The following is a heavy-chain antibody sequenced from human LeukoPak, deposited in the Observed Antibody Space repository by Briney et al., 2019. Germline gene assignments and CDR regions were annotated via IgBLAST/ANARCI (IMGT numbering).Heavy chain of an antibody. Sequence: PGGSLRLSCAASGFTLSSYAMSWVRQAPGKGLEWVSAISGSGGSTYYADSVKGRFTISRDNSKNTLYLQMNSLRAEDTAVYYCASFSIFGVLSRDNYYMDVWGKGTTVTVSS. CDR3: ASFSIFGVLSRDNYYMDV. CDR1: GFTLSSYA. D-gene: IGHD3-3*01. CDR2: ISGSGGST. J-gene: IGHJ6*03. V-gene: IGHV3-23*01.